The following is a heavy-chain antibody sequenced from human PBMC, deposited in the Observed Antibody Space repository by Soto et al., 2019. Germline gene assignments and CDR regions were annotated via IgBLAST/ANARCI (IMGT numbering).Heavy chain of an antibody. D-gene: IGHD3-22*01. CDR2: IYTSGTT. V-gene: IGHV4-4*07. CDR1: GGSISSYY. Sequence: SETLSLTCTVSGGSISSYYWTWIRQPAGKGLEWIGRIYTSGTTNYNPSLTSRVTMSVDTSKSQFSLKLSSVTAADTAVYYCARVPIYYDSSGFYHYGNFDIWGQGTMVTVSS. J-gene: IGHJ3*02. CDR3: ARVPIYYDSSGFYHYGNFDI.